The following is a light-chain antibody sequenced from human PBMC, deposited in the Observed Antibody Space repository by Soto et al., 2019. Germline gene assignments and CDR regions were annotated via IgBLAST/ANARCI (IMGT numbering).Light chain of an antibody. CDR1: QSVRSN. CDR3: QQYDKWPRT. Sequence: EIVMTQSPATLSVSPGERATLSCRASQSVRSNLAWYQQKPGQSPRLLIYGASTRATGIPARFSGSGSGTQFTLTISSLQSEDFAVYYCQQYDKWPRTFGQGTKVYIK. CDR2: GAS. J-gene: IGKJ1*01. V-gene: IGKV3-15*01.